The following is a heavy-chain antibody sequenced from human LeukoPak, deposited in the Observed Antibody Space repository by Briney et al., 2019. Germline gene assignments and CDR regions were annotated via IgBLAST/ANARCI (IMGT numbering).Heavy chain of an antibody. CDR1: GYSISSGYY. Sequence: SETLSLTCTVSGYSISSGYYWGWIRQPPGKGLEWIGSIYYSGSTYYNPSLKSRVTISVDTSKNQFSLKLSSVTAADTAVYYCATSSWLRDANFDYWGQGTLVTVSS. V-gene: IGHV4-38-2*02. CDR2: IYYSGST. CDR3: ATSSWLRDANFDY. J-gene: IGHJ4*02. D-gene: IGHD6-13*01.